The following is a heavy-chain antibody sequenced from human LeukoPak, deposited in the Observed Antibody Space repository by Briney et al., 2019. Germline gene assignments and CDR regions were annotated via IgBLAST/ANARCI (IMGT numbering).Heavy chain of an antibody. D-gene: IGHD4-11*01. CDR2: IYYSGST. CDR1: GGSISNYY. CDR3: AREHSNYPYYFDY. J-gene: IGHJ4*02. V-gene: IGHV4-59*01. Sequence: SETLSLTCTVSGGSISNYYWSWIRQPPGKGLEWIGYIYYSGSTNYNPSLKSRVTISVDTSKNQFSLKLSSVTAADTAVYYCAREHSNYPYYFDYWGQGTWSPSPQ.